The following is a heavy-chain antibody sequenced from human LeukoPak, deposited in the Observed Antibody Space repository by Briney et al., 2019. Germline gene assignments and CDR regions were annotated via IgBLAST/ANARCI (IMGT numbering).Heavy chain of an antibody. Sequence: TGGSLRLSCAASGITFTSHSMHWVRQAPGKGLEWVSYISSSSSTIYYADSVKGRFTISRDNAKNSLYLQMNSLRAEDTAVYYCAKKGPARPYYYYYYMDVWGKGTTVTVSS. J-gene: IGHJ6*03. CDR2: ISSSSSTI. CDR3: AKKGPARPYYYYYYMDV. CDR1: GITFTSHS. V-gene: IGHV3-48*01. D-gene: IGHD6-6*01.